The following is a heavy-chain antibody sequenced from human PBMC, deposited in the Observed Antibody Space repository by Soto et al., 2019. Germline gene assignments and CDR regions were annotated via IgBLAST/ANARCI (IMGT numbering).Heavy chain of an antibody. CDR2: IWFDGSNK. CDR3: ATTGPY. V-gene: IGHV3-33*01. J-gene: IGHJ4*02. Sequence: QVQLVESGGGVVQPGRSLRLSCAASGFTFSSYGMHWVRQAPGKGLEWVAVIWFDGSNKFYADSVKGRFTISRDNSKNTVSLKMNSLRDEDSAADYCATTGPYWGQGTLVTVSS. CDR1: GFTFSSYG.